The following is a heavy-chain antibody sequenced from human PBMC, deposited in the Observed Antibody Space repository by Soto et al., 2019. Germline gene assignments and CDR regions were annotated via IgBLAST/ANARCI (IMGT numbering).Heavy chain of an antibody. V-gene: IGHV1-3*01. CDR2: INAGNGNT. J-gene: IGHJ5*02. CDR3: ARDMSRGYDFWSGSINWFDP. CDR1: GYTFTSYA. Sequence: GASVKVSCKASGYTFTSYAMHRVRQAPGQRLEWMGWINAGNGNTKYSQKFQGRVTITRDTSASTAYMELSSLRSEDTAVYYCARDMSRGYDFWSGSINWFDPWGQGTLVTVSS. D-gene: IGHD3-3*01.